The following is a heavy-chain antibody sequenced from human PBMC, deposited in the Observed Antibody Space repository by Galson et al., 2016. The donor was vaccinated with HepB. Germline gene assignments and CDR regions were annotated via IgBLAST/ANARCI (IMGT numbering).Heavy chain of an antibody. CDR1: GFTFSNYG. D-gene: IGHD6-6*01. Sequence: SLRLSCAASGFTFSNYGMHWVRQAPGKGLEWVALIWYDGSKKYYAESVKGRLPISRDNSKNTLALQMNSLRAEDTAAYYGAIDGIPSPQDIGGRLPPPYYYGMDVWGQGTAVTVSS. V-gene: IGHV3-33*01. J-gene: IGHJ6*02. CDR3: AIDGIPSPQDIGGRLPPPYYYGMDV. CDR2: IWYDGSKK.